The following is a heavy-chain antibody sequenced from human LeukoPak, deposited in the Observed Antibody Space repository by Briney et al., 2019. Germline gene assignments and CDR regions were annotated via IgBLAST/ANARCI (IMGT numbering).Heavy chain of an antibody. D-gene: IGHD1-26*01. J-gene: IGHJ4*02. CDR3: ARDNRGSLDY. CDR1: GYSFTDSKYH. CDR2: IDPSIGGT. Sequence: ASVKVSCKASGYSFTDSKYHMHRVRQAPGQGLEWMGRIDPSIGGTTYAQNLQGRVTLTWDTSISTAYMELTRLTSDDTAVYYCARDNRGSLDYWGQGTQVTVSS. V-gene: IGHV1-2*06.